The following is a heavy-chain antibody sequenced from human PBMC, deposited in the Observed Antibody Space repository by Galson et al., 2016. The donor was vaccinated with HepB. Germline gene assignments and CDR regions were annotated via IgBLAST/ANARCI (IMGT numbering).Heavy chain of an antibody. CDR2: ISPSSSYT. CDR1: GFTFSDYY. J-gene: IGHJ6*03. D-gene: IGHD2-2*01. CDR3: ASVRLPAGNDYYYFYMDV. V-gene: IGHV3-11*06. Sequence: SLRLSCAASGFTFSDYYMTWIRQAPGKGLKWVSYISPSSSYTNYADSVKGRITVSRDNARNSLYLQMNSLRAEDTAVYYCASVRLPAGNDYYYFYMDVWGKGTTVTVSS.